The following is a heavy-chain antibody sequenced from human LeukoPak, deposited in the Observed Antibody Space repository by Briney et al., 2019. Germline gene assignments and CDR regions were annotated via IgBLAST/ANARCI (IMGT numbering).Heavy chain of an antibody. CDR2: IYSGGST. Sequence: PGGSLRLSCAASGFTVSSNYMSWVRQAPGKGLEWVSVIYSGGSTYYADSVKGRFTISRDNSKNTLYLQMNSLRAEDTAVYYCAVNYYDSSGYCTYYYYYYMDVWGKGTTVTVSS. CDR3: AVNYYDSSGYCTYYYYYYMDV. V-gene: IGHV3-53*01. CDR1: GFTVSSNY. J-gene: IGHJ6*03. D-gene: IGHD3-22*01.